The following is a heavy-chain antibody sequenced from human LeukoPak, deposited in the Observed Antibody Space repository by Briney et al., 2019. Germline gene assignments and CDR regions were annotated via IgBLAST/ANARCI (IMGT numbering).Heavy chain of an antibody. J-gene: IGHJ4*02. CDR3: TRLYSSSSWGAFDY. V-gene: IGHV5-51*01. D-gene: IGHD6-6*01. Sequence: GESLQISCKGSGYTVSNSWIAWVRQMPAKGLEWMGIIYPPDSDTRYSPSFQGQVTISVDKSIRTAFLQWSTLKVSDTAMYYCTRLYSSSSWGAFDYWGQRTLVTVSS. CDR1: GYTVSNSW. CDR2: IYPPDSDT.